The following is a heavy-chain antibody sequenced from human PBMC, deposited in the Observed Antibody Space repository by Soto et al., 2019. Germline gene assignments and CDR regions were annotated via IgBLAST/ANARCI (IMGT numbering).Heavy chain of an antibody. CDR3: AKDHLETTVTTPSY. V-gene: IGHV3-30*18. CDR2: ISYDGNNK. J-gene: IGHJ4*02. Sequence: QVQLVESGGXVVQPGRSLRLSCAASGFTFSSYGMHWVRQAPGKGLEWVAVISYDGNNKYYADSVKGRFTISRDNFKNTLYLQMDSLRAEDTAMYYCAKDHLETTVTTPSYWGQGTLVTVSS. CDR1: GFTFSSYG. D-gene: IGHD4-17*01.